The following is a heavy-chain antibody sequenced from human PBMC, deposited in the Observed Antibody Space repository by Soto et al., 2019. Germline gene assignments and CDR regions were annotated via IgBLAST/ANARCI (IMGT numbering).Heavy chain of an antibody. CDR3: ARGWPLKKAQTRPA. CDR2: ISSSSSTI. V-gene: IGHV3-48*01. J-gene: IGHJ5*02. CDR1: GFTFSSYS. D-gene: IGHD6-6*01. Sequence: EVQLVESGGGLVQPGGSLRLSCAASGFTFSSYSMNWVRQAPGKGLEWVSYISSSSSTIYYADSVKGRFTIPRDNARNSLYLKMNSLRAEDTAVYYCARGWPLKKAQTRPAWGQGTLVTVSS.